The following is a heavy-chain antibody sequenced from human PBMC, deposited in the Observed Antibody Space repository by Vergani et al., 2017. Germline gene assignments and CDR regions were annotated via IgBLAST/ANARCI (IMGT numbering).Heavy chain of an antibody. V-gene: IGHV5-51*01. CDR3: ARHTTYTDS. J-gene: IGHJ4*02. Sequence: EVELVQSGPEMTKPGESLKISCKGSEYSFGNYWIGCVRQMPGKGLEWMGIIYPADSDTRYSPSFQGQVTISADKSISTAFLQWDSLKASDTALYYCARHTTYTDSWGQGTLVTVSS. CDR2: IYPADSDT. CDR1: EYSFGNYW. D-gene: IGHD1-1*01.